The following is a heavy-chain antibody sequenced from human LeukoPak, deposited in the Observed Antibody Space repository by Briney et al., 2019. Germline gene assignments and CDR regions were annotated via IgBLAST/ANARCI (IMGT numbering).Heavy chain of an antibody. V-gene: IGHV3-23*01. CDR1: GFTFSSYA. CDR3: AKVFTYYYDSSGYHPDY. D-gene: IGHD3-22*01. CDR2: ISGSGGST. Sequence: GGSLRLPCAASGFTFSSYAMSWVRQAPGKGLEWVSAISGSGGSTYYADSVKGRFTISRDNSKNTLYLQMNSLRAEDTAVYCCAKVFTYYYDSSGYHPDYWGQGTLVTVSS. J-gene: IGHJ4*02.